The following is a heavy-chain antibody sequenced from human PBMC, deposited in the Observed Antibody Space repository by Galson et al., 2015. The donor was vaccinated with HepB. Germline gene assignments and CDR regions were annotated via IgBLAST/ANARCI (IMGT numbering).Heavy chain of an antibody. V-gene: IGHV3-23*01. Sequence: SLRLSCAASGFTFSSYAMSWVRQAPGKGLEWVSAISGRGGSTYYADSVKGRFTISRDNSKNTLYLQMNSLRAEDTAVYYCANLMVRGVRGIDYWGQGTLVTVSS. CDR2: ISGRGGST. CDR3: ANLMVRGVRGIDY. J-gene: IGHJ4*02. D-gene: IGHD3-10*01. CDR1: GFTFSSYA.